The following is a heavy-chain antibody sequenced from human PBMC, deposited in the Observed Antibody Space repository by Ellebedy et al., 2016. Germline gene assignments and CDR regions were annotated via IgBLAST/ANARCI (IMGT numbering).Heavy chain of an antibody. CDR1: GGTFSSYA. V-gene: IGHV1-69*04. CDR2: IIPILGIA. CDR3: AGYCSGGSCYSADFDY. J-gene: IGHJ4*02. D-gene: IGHD2-15*01. Sequence: ASVKVSCKASGGTFSSYAISWVRQAPGQGLEWMGRIIPILGIANYAQKFQGRVTITADKSTSTAYMELSSLRSEGTAVYYCAGYCSGGSCYSADFDYWGQGTLVTVSS.